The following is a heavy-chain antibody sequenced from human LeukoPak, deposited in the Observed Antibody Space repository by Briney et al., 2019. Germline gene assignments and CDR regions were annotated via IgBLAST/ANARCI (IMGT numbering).Heavy chain of an antibody. CDR3: ATRRRFTMVRGVNHYFDY. CDR1: GGSISSSSYY. V-gene: IGHV4-39*01. D-gene: IGHD3-10*01. CDR2: IYYSGST. J-gene: IGHJ4*02. Sequence: KPSETLSLTCTVSGGSISSSSYYWGWIRQPPGKGLEWIGSIYYSGSTYYNPSLKSRVTISVDTSKNQFSLKLSSVTAADTAVYYCATRRRFTMVRGVNHYFDYWGQGTLVTVSS.